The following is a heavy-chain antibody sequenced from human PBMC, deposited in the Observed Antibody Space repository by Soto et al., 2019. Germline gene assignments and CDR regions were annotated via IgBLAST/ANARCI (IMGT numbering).Heavy chain of an antibody. Sequence: ASVKVSCKASGYTFTGYYMHWMRQAPGQGLEWMGWINPNSGGTNYAQKFQGRVTMTRDTSISTAYMELSRLRSDDTAVYYCAAVPAAIQLDFDYWGQGTLVTVSS. CDR2: INPNSGGT. V-gene: IGHV1-2*02. J-gene: IGHJ4*02. CDR3: AAVPAAIQLDFDY. D-gene: IGHD2-2*02. CDR1: GYTFTGYY.